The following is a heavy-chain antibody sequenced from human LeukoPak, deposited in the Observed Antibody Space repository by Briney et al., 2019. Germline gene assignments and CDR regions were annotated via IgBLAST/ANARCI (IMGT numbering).Heavy chain of an antibody. V-gene: IGHV4-4*02. D-gene: IGHD3-10*01. CDR3: ARVYPYYYGSGSYYTFDI. CDR2: IYHSGST. CDR1: GGSISSSNW. J-gene: IGHJ3*02. Sequence: SETLSLTCAVSGGSISSSNWWSWVRQPPGKGLEWIGEIYHSGSTNYNPSLKSRVTISVDKSKNQFSLKLGSVTAADTAVYYCARVYPYYYGSGSYYTFDIWGQGTMVTVSS.